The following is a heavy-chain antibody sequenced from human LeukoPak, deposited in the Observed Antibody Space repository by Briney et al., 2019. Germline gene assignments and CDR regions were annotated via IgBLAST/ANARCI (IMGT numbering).Heavy chain of an antibody. D-gene: IGHD6-13*01. CDR2: IKQDGSEK. J-gene: IGHJ4*02. CDR1: GFMFRSYW. V-gene: IGHV3-7*03. CDR3: AKARGPYSSSWYNY. Sequence: GGSLRLSCTDSGFMFRSYWMTWVRQAPGKGLEWVANIKQDGSEKYYVDSVKGRFTISRDNAKNSLYLQMNSLRAEDTAVYYCAKARGPYSSSWYNYWGQGTLVTVSS.